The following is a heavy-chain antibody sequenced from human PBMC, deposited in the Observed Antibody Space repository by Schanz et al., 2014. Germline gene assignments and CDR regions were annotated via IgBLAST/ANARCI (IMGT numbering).Heavy chain of an antibody. Sequence: QVQLVQSGAEVKKPGASVKVSCKASGYTFTSYSMHWVRQAPGQGLEWVAVISYDGSSKNHADSVQGRFTISRDNSKNALYLQMDSLRAEDTAVYYCARGIITMVPGCDVGAFDIWGQGTTVTVSS. D-gene: IGHD3-10*01. V-gene: IGHV3-30*07. J-gene: IGHJ3*02. CDR2: ISYDGSSK. CDR3: ARGIITMVPGCDVGAFDI. CDR1: GYTFTSYS.